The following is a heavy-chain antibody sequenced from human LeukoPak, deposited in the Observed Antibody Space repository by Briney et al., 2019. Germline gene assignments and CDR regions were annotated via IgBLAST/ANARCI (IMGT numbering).Heavy chain of an antibody. Sequence: GGSLRLSCAASGFTFSSYWMSWVRQAPGKGLEWVANIKQDGSEKYYVDSVKGRFTISRDNSKNTLYLQMNSLRAEDTAVYYCARVDGSGSYSFFDYWGQGTLVTVSS. V-gene: IGHV3-7*03. J-gene: IGHJ4*02. CDR3: ARVDGSGSYSFFDY. CDR1: GFTFSSYW. CDR2: IKQDGSEK. D-gene: IGHD3-10*01.